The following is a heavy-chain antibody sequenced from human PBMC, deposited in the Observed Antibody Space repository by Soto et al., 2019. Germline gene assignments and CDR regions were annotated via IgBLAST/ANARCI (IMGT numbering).Heavy chain of an antibody. CDR1: GGSLKSGGYY. J-gene: IGHJ6*02. CDR3: ARPGIRFGNKMDV. Sequence: PSETLSLTCPVSGGSLKSGGYYWSWIRQHPGRGLEWIGYIYYTGTTNYNPSLRSRVTISLDTSKKQFSLKLSSVTAADTAVYYCARPGIRFGNKMDVWGQGTTVTVSS. CDR2: IYYTGTT. D-gene: IGHD3-10*01. V-gene: IGHV4-61*08.